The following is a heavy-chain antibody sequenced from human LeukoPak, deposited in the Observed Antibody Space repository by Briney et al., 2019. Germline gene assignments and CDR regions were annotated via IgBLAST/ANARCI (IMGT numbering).Heavy chain of an antibody. CDR3: ARGGGDVPIDY. J-gene: IGHJ4*02. CDR2: ISTRSSK. CDR1: GFTFSSYA. V-gene: IGHV3-21*01. Sequence: GGSLRLSCAASGFTFSSYAMSWVRQSPGKGLEWVSSISTRSSKDYADSVRGRFTISRDNARTSLFLQMNSLRVEDTALYYCARGGGDVPIDYWGQGTLVTVSS. D-gene: IGHD2-21*02.